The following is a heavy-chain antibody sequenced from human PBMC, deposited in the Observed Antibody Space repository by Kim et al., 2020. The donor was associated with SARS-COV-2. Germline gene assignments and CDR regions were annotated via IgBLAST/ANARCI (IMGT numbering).Heavy chain of an antibody. V-gene: IGHV3-49*02. CDR3: ARVGWLHSYYFDY. Sequence: ESAASVQGRFTISRDNSKSIAYLQMIGLETEDTDVYYCARVGWLHSYYFDYWGQGTLVTVSS. D-gene: IGHD5-12*01. J-gene: IGHJ4*02.